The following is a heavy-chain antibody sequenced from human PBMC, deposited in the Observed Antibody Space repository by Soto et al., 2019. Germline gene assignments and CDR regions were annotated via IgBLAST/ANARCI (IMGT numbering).Heavy chain of an antibody. V-gene: IGHV4-61*08. CDR2: IYYSGNT. Sequence: SETLSLTCTVSGGSVRSGDYYWSWIRQPPGKGLEWIGYIYYSGNTNYNPSLKSRVIISVDTSKNLFSLKLTSVTAADTAVYYFARIPVDTSMIYWLDPWGQGTLVTVSS. CDR1: GGSVRSGDYY. J-gene: IGHJ5*02. D-gene: IGHD5-18*01. CDR3: ARIPVDTSMIYWLDP.